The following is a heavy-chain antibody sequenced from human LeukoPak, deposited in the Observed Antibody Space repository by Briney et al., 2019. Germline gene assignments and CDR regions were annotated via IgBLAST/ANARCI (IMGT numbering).Heavy chain of an antibody. CDR1: GFTFNSYG. J-gene: IGHJ6*02. Sequence: PGRSLRLSCAASGFTFNSYGMHWVRQAPGKGLEWVAVIYYDGSGSYYGDSVKGRFTISRDNSKNTLYLQMNSLRAEDTAVYYCARYYGSGRGYYGLDVRGQGTTVTVSS. V-gene: IGHV3-33*01. CDR2: IYYDGSGS. CDR3: ARYYGSGRGYYGLDV. D-gene: IGHD3-10*01.